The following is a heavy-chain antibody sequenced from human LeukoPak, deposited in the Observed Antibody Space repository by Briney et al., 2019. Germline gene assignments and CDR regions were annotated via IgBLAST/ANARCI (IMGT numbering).Heavy chain of an antibody. D-gene: IGHD3-22*01. Sequence: PSETLSLTCTVSGGSISSSSYYWGWIRQPPGTGLEWIGNIHHDGITYYNPSLKSRVTISLDPSKNQFSLKLTSVAAADTALYHCARVHYYDASDYSTSNWFDPWGQGTLVTVSS. V-gene: IGHV4-39*07. CDR3: ARVHYYDASDYSTSNWFDP. CDR2: IHHDGIT. CDR1: GGSISSSSYY. J-gene: IGHJ5*02.